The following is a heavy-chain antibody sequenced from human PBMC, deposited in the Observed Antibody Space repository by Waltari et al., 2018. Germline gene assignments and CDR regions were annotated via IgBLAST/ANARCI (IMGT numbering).Heavy chain of an antibody. CDR2: ISGSGGST. CDR1: GFTFSSYA. CDR3: AKAGLGWFREFLDY. V-gene: IGHV3-23*01. D-gene: IGHD3-10*01. J-gene: IGHJ4*02. Sequence: EVQLLESGGGLVQPGGSLRLSCAASGFTFSSYAMRWVRQAPGKGLEWVSAISGSGGSTYYADSVKGRFTISRDNSKNTLYLQMNSLRAEDTAVYYCAKAGLGWFREFLDYWGQGTLVTVSS.